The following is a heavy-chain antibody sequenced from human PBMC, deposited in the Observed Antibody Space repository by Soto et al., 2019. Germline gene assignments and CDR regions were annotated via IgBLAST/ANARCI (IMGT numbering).Heavy chain of an antibody. D-gene: IGHD1-26*01. J-gene: IGHJ4*02. CDR2: INHSGST. CDR3: ARGVFAWDPSTDY. Sequence: SETLSLTCAVYGGSLSGYYWSRIRKPPGKGLEWIGEINHSGSTNYSPSLKSRVTILVDTSKNQFSLQLSSVTAADTAMYYCARGVFAWDPSTDYWGKGTLVPVSS. CDR1: GGSLSGYY. V-gene: IGHV4-34*01.